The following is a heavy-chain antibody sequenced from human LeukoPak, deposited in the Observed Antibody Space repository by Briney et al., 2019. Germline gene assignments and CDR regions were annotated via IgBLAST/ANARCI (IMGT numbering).Heavy chain of an antibody. CDR1: GGTFSSYA. D-gene: IGHD3-22*01. Sequence: SVSVSCTASGGTFSSYAISWVRQAPGQGLEWMGGIIPIFGTANYAQKFQGRVTITTDESTSTAYMELSSLRSEDTAVYYCARGDSSGYSSFDYWGQGTLVTVSS. CDR2: IIPIFGTA. CDR3: ARGDSSGYSSFDY. V-gene: IGHV1-69*05. J-gene: IGHJ4*02.